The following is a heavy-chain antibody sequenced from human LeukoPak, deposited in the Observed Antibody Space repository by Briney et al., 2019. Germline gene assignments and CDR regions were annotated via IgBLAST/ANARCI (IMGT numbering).Heavy chain of an antibody. V-gene: IGHV3-30*02. CDR2: IRYDGSNK. CDR3: AKDSALYCGSTSCYTGLDY. CDR1: GFTFSSYG. Sequence: GGSLRLSCAASGFTFSSYGMHWVRQAPGKGLEWVAFIRYDGSNKYYADSVKGRFTISRDNSKNTLYLQMNSLRAEDTAVYYCAKDSALYCGSTSCYTGLDYWGQGTLVTVSS. J-gene: IGHJ4*02. D-gene: IGHD2-2*02.